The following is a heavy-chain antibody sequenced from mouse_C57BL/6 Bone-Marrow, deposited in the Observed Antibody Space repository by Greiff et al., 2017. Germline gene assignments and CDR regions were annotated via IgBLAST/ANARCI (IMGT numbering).Heavy chain of an antibody. J-gene: IGHJ3*01. V-gene: IGHV5-6*01. D-gene: IGHD2-3*01. CDR1: GFTFSSYG. Sequence: EVQVVESGGDLVKPGGSLKLSCAASGFTFSSYGMSWVRQTPDKRLEWVATISSGGSYTYYPDSVKGRFTISRDKAKNTLYLQMSSLKSEDTAMYYCARWLLPFAYWGQGTLVTVSA. CDR3: ARWLLPFAY. CDR2: ISSGGSYT.